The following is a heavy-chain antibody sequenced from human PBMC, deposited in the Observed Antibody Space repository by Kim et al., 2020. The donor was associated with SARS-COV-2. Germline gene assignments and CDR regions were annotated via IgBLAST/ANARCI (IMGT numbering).Heavy chain of an antibody. D-gene: IGHD3-10*01. J-gene: IGHJ4*02. V-gene: IGHV4-34*01. CDR3: ARGRRYYGSGSYSVDY. Sequence: RKSRVTISVDTSKNQFSLKLSSVTAADTAVYYCARGRRYYGSGSYSVDYWGQGTLVTVSS.